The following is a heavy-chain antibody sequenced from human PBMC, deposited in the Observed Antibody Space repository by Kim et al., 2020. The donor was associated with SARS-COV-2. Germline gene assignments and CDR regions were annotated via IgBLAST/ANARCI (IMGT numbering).Heavy chain of an antibody. CDR1: GFTFSSYA. V-gene: IGHV3-30-3*01. CDR2: ISYDGSNK. D-gene: IGHD6-13*01. J-gene: IGHJ6*02. CDR3: ARDDGSSWYLASRYYYYGMDV. Sequence: GGSLRLSCAASGFTFSSYAMHWVRQAPGKGLEWVAVISYDGSNKYYADSVKGRFTISRDNSKNTLYLQMNSLRAEDTAVYYCARDDGSSWYLASRYYYYGMDVWGQGTTVTVSS.